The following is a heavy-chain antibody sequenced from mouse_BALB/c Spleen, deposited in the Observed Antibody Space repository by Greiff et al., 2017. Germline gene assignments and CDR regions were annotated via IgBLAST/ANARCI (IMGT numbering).Heavy chain of an antibody. J-gene: IGHJ3*01. D-gene: IGHD1-1*01. CDR3: AREYYGSSFWFAY. CDR2: IWSGGST. Sequence: VQLQQSGPGLVQPSQSLSITCTVSGFSLTSYGVHWVRQSPGKGLEWLGVIWSGGSTDYNAAFISRLSISKDNSKSQVFFKMNSLQANDTAIYYCAREYYGSSFWFAYWGQGTLVTVSA. CDR1: GFSLTSYG. V-gene: IGHV2-2*02.